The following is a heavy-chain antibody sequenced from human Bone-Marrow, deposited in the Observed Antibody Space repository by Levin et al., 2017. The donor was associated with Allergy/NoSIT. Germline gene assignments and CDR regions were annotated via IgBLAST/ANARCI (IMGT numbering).Heavy chain of an antibody. J-gene: IGHJ4*02. CDR3: AREDDGPDY. CDR2: IKEDGSET. Sequence: GGSLRLSCASSGFTFSNYWMTWVRQAPGKGLEWVANIKEDGSETYYVDSVKGRFTISRDNVKNSLYLQMNGLRAEDTAVYYCAREDDGPDYWGQGTLVTVSS. V-gene: IGHV3-7*01. D-gene: IGHD1-1*01. CDR1: GFTFSNYW.